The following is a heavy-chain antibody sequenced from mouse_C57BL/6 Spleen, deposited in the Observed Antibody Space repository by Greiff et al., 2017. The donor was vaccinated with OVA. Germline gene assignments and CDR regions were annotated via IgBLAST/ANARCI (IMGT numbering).Heavy chain of an antibody. CDR2: INPNNGGT. Sequence: VQLKESGPELVKPGASVKMSCKASGYTFTDYNMHWVKQSHGKSLEWIGYINPNNGGTSYNQKFKGKATLTVNKSSSTAYMELRSLTSEDSAVYYCARPDYYGSSYRYAMDYWGQGTSVTVSS. CDR1: GYTFTDYN. D-gene: IGHD1-1*01. J-gene: IGHJ4*01. CDR3: ARPDYYGSSYRYAMDY. V-gene: IGHV1-22*01.